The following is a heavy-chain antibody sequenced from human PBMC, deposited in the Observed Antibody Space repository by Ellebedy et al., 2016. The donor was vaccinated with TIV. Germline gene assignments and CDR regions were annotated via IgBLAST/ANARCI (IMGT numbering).Heavy chain of an antibody. CDR3: ARGRSFEAFDV. CDR1: GGSISIGGYY. V-gene: IGHV4-39*07. CDR2: LYYSGST. Sequence: GSLRLSCIVSGGSISIGGYYWDWIRQTPGRGLEWIGSLYYSGSTHYNPSLKSRVTISMHTSKNQFSLKLSSVTAADTAVYYCARGRSFEAFDVWGQGTVVTVSS. J-gene: IGHJ3*01.